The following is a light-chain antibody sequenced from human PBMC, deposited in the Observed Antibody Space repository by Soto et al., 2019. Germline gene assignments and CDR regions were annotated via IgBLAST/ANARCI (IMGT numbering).Light chain of an antibody. J-gene: IGLJ3*02. Sequence: QSVLTQPRSVSGSPGESVTISCTGTSSDVGDFNYVSWYQQHPGKAPKVLIYDVTKRPSGVPDRLSGSKSGNTASLTISGLQAEDESYYYCCSYADHVLVLGGGTKLTVL. CDR1: SSDVGDFNY. CDR2: DVT. CDR3: CSYADHVLV. V-gene: IGLV2-11*01.